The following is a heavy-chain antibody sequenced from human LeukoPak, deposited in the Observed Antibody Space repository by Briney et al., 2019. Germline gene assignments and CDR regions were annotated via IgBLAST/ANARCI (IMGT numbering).Heavy chain of an antibody. D-gene: IGHD2-2*01. CDR2: ISSSGSTI. CDR3: ARRSSRSFDY. V-gene: IGHV3-48*03. CDR1: GFTFSSYE. J-gene: IGHJ4*02. Sequence: GGSLRLSCAASGFTFSSYEMNWVRQAPGKGLEWVSYISSSGSTIYYADSVKGRFTISRDNAKNSLYLQMNSLRAEDTAVYYCARRSSRSFDYWGQGTLVTVSS.